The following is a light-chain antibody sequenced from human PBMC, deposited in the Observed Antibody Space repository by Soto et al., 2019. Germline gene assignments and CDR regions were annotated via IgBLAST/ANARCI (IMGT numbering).Light chain of an antibody. CDR1: PSVLYSSNNKNY. CDR3: QQHYSTPLT. V-gene: IGKV4-1*01. J-gene: IGKJ5*01. CDR2: GAS. Sequence: SPDDRTMSLRERATITCKSSPSVLYSSNNKNYFVWYQQKPGQPPKLLISGASTRESGVPDRFSGSGSGTDFTLTISSLQAEDVAVYYCQQHYSTPLTFGQGTRLEIK.